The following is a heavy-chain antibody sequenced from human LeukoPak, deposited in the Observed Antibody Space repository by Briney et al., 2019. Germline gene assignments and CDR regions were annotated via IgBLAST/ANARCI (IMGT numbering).Heavy chain of an antibody. J-gene: IGHJ5*02. V-gene: IGHV1-2*02. CDR3: AREPIGVATISNWLDP. D-gene: IGHD5-12*01. CDR1: GYTFTGYY. CDR2: INPNSGGT. Sequence: ASVKVSCKASGYTFTGYYMHWVRQAPGQGLEWMGWINPNSGGTNYAQKFQGRVTMTRDTSISTAYMELSRLRSDDTAVYYCAREPIGVATISNWLDPWGQGTLVTVSS.